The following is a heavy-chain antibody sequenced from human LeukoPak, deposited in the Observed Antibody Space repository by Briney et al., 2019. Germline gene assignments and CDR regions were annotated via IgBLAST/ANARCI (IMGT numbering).Heavy chain of an antibody. CDR2: LNPSGGSS. Sequence: ASVKVSCKASGYTVTSYYMHWVRQAPGQGLEWMAILNPSGGSSNYAQKFQGRATLARATSTGTVYMELSSLRSEDTAVYYCASVYKHGMDVWGQGTTVIVSS. V-gene: IGHV1-46*01. D-gene: IGHD5-24*01. CDR3: ASVYKHGMDV. CDR1: GYTVTSYY. J-gene: IGHJ6*02.